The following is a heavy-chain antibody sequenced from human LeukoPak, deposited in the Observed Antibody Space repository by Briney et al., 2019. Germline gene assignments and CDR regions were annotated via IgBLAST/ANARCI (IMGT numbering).Heavy chain of an antibody. CDR2: ISSSSSTI. Sequence: PGGSLRLSCAASGFTFSSYSMNWVRQAPGKGLEWVSYISSSSSTIYYAGSVKGRFTISRGNAKNSLFLQMNSLRAEDTAVYYCARSRGSSGSYPFDYWGQGTLDTVSS. V-gene: IGHV3-48*01. J-gene: IGHJ4*02. CDR3: ARSRGSSGSYPFDY. CDR1: GFTFSSYS. D-gene: IGHD1-26*01.